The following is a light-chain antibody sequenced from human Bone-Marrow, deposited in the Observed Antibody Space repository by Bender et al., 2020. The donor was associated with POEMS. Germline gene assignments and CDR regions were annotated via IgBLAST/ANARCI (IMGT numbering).Light chain of an antibody. J-gene: IGLJ1*01. Sequence: QPALTQPPSASGSPGQSVAISCTGTSSDVGAYDFVSWYQQLPGKAPKLMIYDVSDRPSGVSVRFSGSKSGNTASLTISGLQAEDEADYYCCSFVGSHIYVFGTGTALTVL. CDR3: CSFVGSHIYV. CDR2: DVS. V-gene: IGLV2-8*01. CDR1: SSDVGAYDF.